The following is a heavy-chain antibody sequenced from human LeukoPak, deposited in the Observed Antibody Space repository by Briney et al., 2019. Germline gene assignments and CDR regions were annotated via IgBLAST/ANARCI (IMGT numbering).Heavy chain of an antibody. CDR1: GFTFDDYA. D-gene: IGHD2-2*01. CDR3: AKGALSTDCSSTSCYEGGFDY. CDR2: ISWNSGSI. V-gene: IGHV3-9*01. Sequence: GGSLRLSCAASGFTFDDYAMHWVRQAPGKGLEWVSGISWNSGSIGYADSVKGRFTISRDNSKNMLYLQMNSLRAEDTAVYYCAKGALSTDCSSTSCYEGGFDYWGQGTLVTVSS. J-gene: IGHJ4*02.